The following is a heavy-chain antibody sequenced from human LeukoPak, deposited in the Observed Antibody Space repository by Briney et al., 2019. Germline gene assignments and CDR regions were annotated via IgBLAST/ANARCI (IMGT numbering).Heavy chain of an antibody. J-gene: IGHJ4*02. CDR2: IYYSGST. D-gene: IGHD4-17*01. Sequence: SETLSLTCTVSGGSISSYYWSWIRQPPGKGLEWIDYIYYSGSTNYNPSLKSRVTISVDTSKNQFSLKLSSVTAVDTAVYYCARGQFYGDYVYFDYWGQGTLVTVSS. CDR3: ARGQFYGDYVYFDY. V-gene: IGHV4-59*01. CDR1: GGSISSYY.